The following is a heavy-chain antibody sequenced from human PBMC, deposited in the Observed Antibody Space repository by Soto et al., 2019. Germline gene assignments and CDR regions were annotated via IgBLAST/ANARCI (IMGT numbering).Heavy chain of an antibody. D-gene: IGHD2-2*01. CDR3: ARVPDR. CDR1: GGSISSGGYS. J-gene: IGHJ5*02. Sequence: QLQLQESVSGLVKPSQTLSLTCAVSGGSISSGGYSWSWIRQPPGKGLEWIGYIYHSGSTYYNPSLKSRVTISVDRSKNQFSLKLSSVTAADTAVYYCARVPDRWGQGTLVTVYS. V-gene: IGHV4-30-2*01. CDR2: IYHSGST.